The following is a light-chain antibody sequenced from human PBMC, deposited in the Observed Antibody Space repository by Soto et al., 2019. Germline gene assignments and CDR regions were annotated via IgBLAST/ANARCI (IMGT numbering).Light chain of an antibody. CDR3: QVWDRSTV. CDR1: NIGSKN. CDR2: RDS. V-gene: IGLV3-9*01. Sequence: SYELTQPLSVSVALGQTARITCGGNNIGSKNVYWYQQQPGQAPVLVIYRDSNRPSGIPERFSGSNSGNTATLTISRAQAGDEADYYCQVWDRSTVFGGGTKVTVL. J-gene: IGLJ2*01.